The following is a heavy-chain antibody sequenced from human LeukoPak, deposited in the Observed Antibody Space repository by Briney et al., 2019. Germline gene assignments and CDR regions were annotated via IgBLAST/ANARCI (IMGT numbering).Heavy chain of an antibody. CDR1: GFTFDDYA. D-gene: IGHD3-10*01. V-gene: IGHV3-9*01. CDR2: ISWNSGSI. CDR3: AKLTSLGGTMVRGAFDI. Sequence: GGSLRLSCAASGFTFDDYAMHWVRQAPGKGLEWVSGISWNSGSIGYADSVKGRFTISRDNAKNSLYLQMNSLRAEDTALYYCAKLTSLGGTMVRGAFDIWGQGTMVTVSS. J-gene: IGHJ3*02.